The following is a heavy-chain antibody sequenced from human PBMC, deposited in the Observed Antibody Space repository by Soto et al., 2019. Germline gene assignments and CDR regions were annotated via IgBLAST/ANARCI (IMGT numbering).Heavy chain of an antibody. CDR3: ARGMVRGVISSYYYGMDV. V-gene: IGHV1-2*04. Sequence: QVQLVQSGAEVKKPGASVKVSCKASGYTFTGYYMHWVRQAPGQGLEWMGWINPNSGGTNYAQKLQGWVTMTRDTSISTAYMELSRLRSDDTAVYYCARGMVRGVISSYYYGMDVWGQGTTVTVSS. CDR2: INPNSGGT. J-gene: IGHJ6*02. D-gene: IGHD3-10*01. CDR1: GYTFTGYY.